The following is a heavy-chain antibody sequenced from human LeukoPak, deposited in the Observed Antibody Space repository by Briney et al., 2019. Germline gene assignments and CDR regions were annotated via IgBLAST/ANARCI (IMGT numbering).Heavy chain of an antibody. V-gene: IGHV3-30-3*01. CDR3: ASNVEMATADAFDI. CDR2: ISYDGSNK. J-gene: IGHJ3*02. CDR1: GFTFSSYA. D-gene: IGHD5-24*01. Sequence: GGSLRLSCAASGFTFSSYAMHWVRQAPGKGLEWVAVISYDGSNKYYADSVEGRFTISRDNSKNTLYLQMNSLRAEDTAVYYCASNVEMATADAFDIWGQGTMVTVSS.